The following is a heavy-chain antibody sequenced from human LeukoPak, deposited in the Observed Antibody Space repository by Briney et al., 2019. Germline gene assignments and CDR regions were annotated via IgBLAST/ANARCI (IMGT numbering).Heavy chain of an antibody. CDR2: INWNGVST. CDR3: ARALSNYVDYHYYYYMDV. CDR1: GFTFDDYG. V-gene: IGHV3-20*04. D-gene: IGHD4-11*01. Sequence: GGSLRLSCAASGFTFDDYGMSWVRQAPGKGLEWVSGINWNGVSTSYVDSVKGRFAISRDNAKNSLYLQMNSLRAEDTALYYCARALSNYVDYHYYYYMDVWGKGTTVTVSS. J-gene: IGHJ6*03.